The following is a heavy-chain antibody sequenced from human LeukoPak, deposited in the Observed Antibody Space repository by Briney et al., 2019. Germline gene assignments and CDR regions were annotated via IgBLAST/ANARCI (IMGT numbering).Heavy chain of an antibody. CDR3: AKSVAPYCSGGSCFDAFDI. CDR2: ISACNGNT. CDR1: GYTFTSYG. V-gene: IGHV1-18*01. J-gene: IGHJ3*02. Sequence: ASVKVSCKASGYTFTSYGISWVRQAPGQGLEWMGWISACNGNTNYAQKLQGRVTMTTDTSTSTAYMELRSLRSDDTAVYYCAKSVAPYCSGGSCFDAFDIWGQGTMVTVSS. D-gene: IGHD2-15*01.